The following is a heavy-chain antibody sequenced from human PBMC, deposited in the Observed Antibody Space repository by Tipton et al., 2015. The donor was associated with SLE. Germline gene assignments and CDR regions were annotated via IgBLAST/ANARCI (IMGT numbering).Heavy chain of an antibody. V-gene: IGHV4-39*07. Sequence: TLSLTCTVSGGSLSSSYHYWGWIRQPPGKGLEWIGSIYYSGSTYYNPSLKSRVTISRDPSKNQFSLKLTSVTAADTAVYYCARDQVGVGDLDFWGQGSLVTVSS. D-gene: IGHD3-16*01. CDR1: GGSLSSSYHY. CDR2: IYYSGST. J-gene: IGHJ4*02. CDR3: ARDQVGVGDLDF.